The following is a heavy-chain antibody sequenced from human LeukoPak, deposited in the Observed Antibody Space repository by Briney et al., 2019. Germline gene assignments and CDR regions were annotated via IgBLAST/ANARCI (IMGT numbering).Heavy chain of an antibody. CDR1: GGTFSSYA. V-gene: IGHV1-69*13. J-gene: IGHJ3*02. Sequence: SVKVSCKASGGTFSSYAISWVRQAPGRGLEWMGGIIPIFGTANYAQKFQGRVTITADESTSTAYMELSSLRSEDTAVYYCARVLKVVAAAFDAFDIWGQGTMVTVSS. D-gene: IGHD2-15*01. CDR2: IIPIFGTA. CDR3: ARVLKVVAAAFDAFDI.